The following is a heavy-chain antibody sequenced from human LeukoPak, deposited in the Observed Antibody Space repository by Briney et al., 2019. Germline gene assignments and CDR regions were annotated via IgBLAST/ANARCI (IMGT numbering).Heavy chain of an antibody. CDR3: ARGCSSTSCYGFDY. Sequence: GGSLRLSCAASGFTFSSYWMHWVRQAPGKGLVWVSRINSDGSSISYADSVKGRFTISRDNAKNTLYVQMNSLRAEDTVVYCWARGCSSTSCYGFDYWGQGTLVTVSS. CDR2: INSDGSSI. V-gene: IGHV3-74*01. D-gene: IGHD2-2*01. J-gene: IGHJ4*02. CDR1: GFTFSSYW.